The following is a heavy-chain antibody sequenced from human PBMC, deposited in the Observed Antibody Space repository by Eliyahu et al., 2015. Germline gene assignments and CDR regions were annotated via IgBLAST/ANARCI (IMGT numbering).Heavy chain of an antibody. CDR1: GYXFXSXX. V-gene: IGHV7-4-1*02. CDR3: ARKLSGNWNYVLDWFDP. CDR2: INTNTGNP. D-gene: IGHD1-7*01. Sequence: QVQXVQSGSELXKPGASVXXSCKASGYXFXSXXMNWVRQAPGXGLEWMGWINTNTGNPTYAQGFTGRFVFSLDTSVSTAYLQISSLKAEDTAVYYCARKLSGNWNYVLDWFDPWGQGTLVTVSS. J-gene: IGHJ5*02.